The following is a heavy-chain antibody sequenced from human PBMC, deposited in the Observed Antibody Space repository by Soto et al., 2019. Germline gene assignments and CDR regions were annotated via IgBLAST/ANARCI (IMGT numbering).Heavy chain of an antibody. CDR3: ARGPSGGDCYGDY. D-gene: IGHD2-21*02. CDR1: GFTFSSYA. J-gene: IGHJ4*02. CDR2: IWYDGSNK. Sequence: QVQLVEPGGGVVPPGRSLRLSCAASGFTFSSYAMHWVRQAPGKGLEWVALIWYDGSNKYYADCVKGRFTNSRDNSKNTLYLQMNSLRAEDTAVYYCARGPSGGDCYGDYWGQGTLVTVSS. V-gene: IGHV3-33*01.